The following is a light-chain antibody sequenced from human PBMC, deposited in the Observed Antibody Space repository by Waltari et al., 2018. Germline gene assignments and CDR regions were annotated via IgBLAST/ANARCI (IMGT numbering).Light chain of an antibody. V-gene: IGKV1-12*01. CDR1: QGISNW. J-gene: IGKJ1*01. CDR2: AAS. CDR3: QQAHSFPRT. Sequence: DIQMTQSPSSVSASVGDRVTITCRASQGISNWVAWYQQQSGKAPKLLILAASRLQSGVLSRFSGSGSGTESTLTISTLQPEDFATYYCQQAHSFPRTFGQGTKVEIK.